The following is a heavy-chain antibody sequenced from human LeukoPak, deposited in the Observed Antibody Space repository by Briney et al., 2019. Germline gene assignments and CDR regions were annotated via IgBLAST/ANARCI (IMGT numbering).Heavy chain of an antibody. V-gene: IGHV3-66*01. CDR1: GFTFSSYS. CDR3: ARGRRYYGSGSYYNPYYFDY. CDR2: IYSGGST. Sequence: GGSLRLSCAASGFTFSSYSMNWVRQAPGKGLEWVSVIYSGGSTYYADSVKGRFTISRDNSKNTLYLQMNSLRAEDTAVYYCARGRRYYGSGSYYNPYYFDYWGQGTLVTVSS. J-gene: IGHJ4*02. D-gene: IGHD3-10*01.